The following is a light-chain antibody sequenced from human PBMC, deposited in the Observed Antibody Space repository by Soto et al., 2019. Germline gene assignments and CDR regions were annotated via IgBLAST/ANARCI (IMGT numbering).Light chain of an antibody. Sequence: EIVLTQSPGTLSLSPGERATLSCRASQSLAGNYLAWYQQRPGQAPRLLISGASSRATGIPDRFSGSGSGTDFTLTISNLQPEDFATYYCQQVSSFPLTFGGGTKVQLK. CDR3: QQVSSFPLT. V-gene: IGKV3-20*01. CDR1: QSLAGNY. J-gene: IGKJ4*01. CDR2: GAS.